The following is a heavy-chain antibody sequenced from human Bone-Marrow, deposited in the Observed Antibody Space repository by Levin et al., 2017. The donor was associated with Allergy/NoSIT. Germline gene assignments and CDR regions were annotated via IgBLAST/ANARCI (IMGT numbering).Heavy chain of an antibody. Sequence: GESLKISCKASGYDFTNYWIGWVRQMPGKGLEWMGIIYPGDSDTRYSPSLQGQVTMSADKSISTAYLQWSTLKASDTAMYYCARNTVDSALYDYWGQGTLVTVSS. CDR3: ARNTVDSALYDY. D-gene: IGHD5-18*01. CDR1: GYDFTNYW. CDR2: IYPGDSDT. V-gene: IGHV5-51*01. J-gene: IGHJ4*02.